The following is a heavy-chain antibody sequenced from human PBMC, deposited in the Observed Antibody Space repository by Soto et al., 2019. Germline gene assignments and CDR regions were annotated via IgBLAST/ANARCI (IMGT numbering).Heavy chain of an antibody. Sequence: SGPTLVNPTQTLTLTCPFSGFSLSTSGVGVGWIRQPPGKALEWLALIYWDDDKRYSPSLKSRLTITKDTSKNQVVLTMTNMDPVDTATYYCARIQVVAATVVWFDPWGQGTLVTVSS. CDR3: ARIQVVAATVVWFDP. D-gene: IGHD2-15*01. V-gene: IGHV2-5*02. CDR1: GFSLSTSGVG. J-gene: IGHJ5*02. CDR2: IYWDDDK.